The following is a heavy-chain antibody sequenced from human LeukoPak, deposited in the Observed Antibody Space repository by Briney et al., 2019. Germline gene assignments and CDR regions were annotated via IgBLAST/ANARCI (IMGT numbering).Heavy chain of an antibody. J-gene: IGHJ6*02. CDR2: ISYDGSNK. D-gene: IGHD3-9*01. CDR1: GFTFSSYA. V-gene: IGHV3-30-3*01. Sequence: GGSLRLSCAASGFTFSSYAMHWVRQAPGKGLEWVAVISYDGSNKYYADSVKGRFTISRDNSKNTLYLQMNSLRAEDTAVYYCARDPGYYDILTGSTSYYYYYGMDVWGQGTTVTVSS. CDR3: ARDPGYYDILTGSTSYYYYYGMDV.